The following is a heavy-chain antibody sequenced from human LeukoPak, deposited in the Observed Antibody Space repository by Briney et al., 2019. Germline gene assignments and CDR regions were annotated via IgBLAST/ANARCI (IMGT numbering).Heavy chain of an antibody. J-gene: IGHJ4*02. D-gene: IGHD2-2*01. CDR1: GFTFSDYY. CDR3: AKRIQSAMPTGY. V-gene: IGHV3-21*04. CDR2: ISRTTRYI. Sequence: GGSLRLSCAASGFTFSDYYMNWVRQAPGKGLEWVSSISRTTRYIYYADSVKGRFTISRENSKNTLYLQMNSLRAEDTPVYYCAKRIQSAMPTGYWGQGTLVTVSS.